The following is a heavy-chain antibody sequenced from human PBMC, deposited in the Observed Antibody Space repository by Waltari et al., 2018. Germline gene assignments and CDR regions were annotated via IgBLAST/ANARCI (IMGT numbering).Heavy chain of an antibody. CDR2: ISAYNGNT. CDR3: ARDRCSRYSGGNWFDP. Sequence: QVQLVQSGAEVKKPGASVKVSCKASGYPFPSYGNSWVRQAPGQGLEWMGWISAYNGNTNYAQKLQGRVTMTTDTSTSTAYMELRSLRSDDTAVYYCARDRCSRYSGGNWFDPWGQGTLVTVSS. CDR1: GYPFPSYG. V-gene: IGHV1-18*01. D-gene: IGHD2-15*01. J-gene: IGHJ5*02.